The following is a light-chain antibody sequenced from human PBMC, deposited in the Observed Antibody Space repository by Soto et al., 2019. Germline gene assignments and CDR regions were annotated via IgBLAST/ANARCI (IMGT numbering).Light chain of an antibody. V-gene: IGLV7-46*01. Sequence: QAVVTQEPSLTVSPGGTVTLTCGSSTGAVTSGHYPYWFQQKPGQAPRTLIYDTSNKHSWTPARFSGSLLGGKAALTLSGAQPEDEAEYYCSSYTSSSTQVFGTGTKVTVL. CDR1: TGAVTSGHY. J-gene: IGLJ1*01. CDR2: DTS. CDR3: SSYTSSSTQV.